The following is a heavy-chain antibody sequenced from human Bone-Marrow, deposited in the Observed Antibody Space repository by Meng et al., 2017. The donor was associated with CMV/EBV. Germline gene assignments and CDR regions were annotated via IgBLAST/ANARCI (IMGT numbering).Heavy chain of an antibody. V-gene: IGHV4-59*01. J-gene: IGHJ3*02. Sequence: GSLRLSCTVSGGSISSYYWNWIRQPPGKGLECIGYIYYSGTTYYKPSLKSRVTISVDTSKNQFSLKLISVTAADTAVYFCARKVTANAFDIWGQGAMVTVSS. CDR1: GGSISSYY. CDR2: IYYSGTT. CDR3: ARKVTANAFDI.